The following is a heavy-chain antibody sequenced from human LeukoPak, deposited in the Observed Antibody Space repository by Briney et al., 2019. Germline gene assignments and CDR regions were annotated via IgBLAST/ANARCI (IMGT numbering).Heavy chain of an antibody. D-gene: IGHD3-16*02. Sequence: QPGGSLRLSCAASGFTLSSYWMHWVRQAPGKGLVWVSRINTDGSSTTYVDSVKGRFTISRDNAKNTLYLQMNSLRAEDTAVYYCARELSREKDYWGQGTLVTVSS. CDR3: ARELSREKDY. J-gene: IGHJ4*02. V-gene: IGHV3-74*01. CDR2: INTDGSST. CDR1: GFTLSSYW.